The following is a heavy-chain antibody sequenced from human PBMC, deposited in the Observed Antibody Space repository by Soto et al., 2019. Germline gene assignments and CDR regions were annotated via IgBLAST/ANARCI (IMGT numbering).Heavy chain of an antibody. CDR2: IYHNGAT. J-gene: IGHJ3*01. CDR1: GGSVNSSNY. V-gene: IGHV4-4*02. Sequence: SETLSLTCAVSGGSVNSSNYWSWVRQAPGMGLEWIGEIYHNGATNYNPSLKSRAKISVDKSKNQFSRILNSVTAADTAIYYCAGPIRYFVKVETFDVWGQGTMVTVSS. CDR3: AGPIRYFVKVETFDV. D-gene: IGHD3-9*01.